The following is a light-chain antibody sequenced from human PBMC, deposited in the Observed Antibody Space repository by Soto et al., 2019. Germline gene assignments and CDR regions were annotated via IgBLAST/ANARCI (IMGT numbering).Light chain of an antibody. CDR1: QYVGTR. CDR3: HQRQSWPRT. J-gene: IGKJ1*01. V-gene: IGKV3-11*01. CDR2: YTS. Sequence: ESVLTQSPATLSSSPGETATLSCRASQYVGTRLAWYQHKPGQAPRLLIYYTSNRATGIPARFSGSGSGTDFTLTINSLAPEDFAIYYCHQRQSWPRTFGQGTKVDIK.